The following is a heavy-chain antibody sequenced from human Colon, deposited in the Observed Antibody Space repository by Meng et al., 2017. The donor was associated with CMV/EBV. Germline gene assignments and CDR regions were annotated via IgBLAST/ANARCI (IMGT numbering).Heavy chain of an antibody. V-gene: IGHV3-30-3*01. Sequence: GESLKISCAASGFTFSSYAMHWVRQAPGKGLEWVAVISYDGSNKYYADSVKGRFTISRDNSKNTLYLQMNSLRAEDTAVYYCARDRTIFGVVGWFDPWGQGTLVTVSS. CDR1: GFTFSSYA. D-gene: IGHD3-3*01. J-gene: IGHJ5*02. CDR2: ISYDGSNK. CDR3: ARDRTIFGVVGWFDP.